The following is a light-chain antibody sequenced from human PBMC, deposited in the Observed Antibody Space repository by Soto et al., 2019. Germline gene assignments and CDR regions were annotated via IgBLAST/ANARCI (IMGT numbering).Light chain of an antibody. J-gene: IGKJ2*01. V-gene: IGKV3-11*01. CDR2: DAS. Sequence: ETVLTQSPATLWLSPGEGASLSCRASQSVSSYLAWYQQKPAQAPRLLIYDASNTATGIPDRFSGSGFGTDFTLTISSLEPEDFAVYYCQQRSTWPQTFGQGTKVDIK. CDR3: QQRSTWPQT. CDR1: QSVSSY.